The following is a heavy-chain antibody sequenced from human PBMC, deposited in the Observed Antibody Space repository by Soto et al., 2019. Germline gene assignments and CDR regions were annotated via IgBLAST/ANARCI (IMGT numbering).Heavy chain of an antibody. CDR3: ASTRTRLGYCSSTSCYANAFDI. CDR1: GYTFTSHT. J-gene: IGHJ3*02. Sequence: ASVKVSCKASGYTFTSHTISWVRQAPGQGLVWMGWIIPNHGNTNYAQKLQGRVTMTTDTSTSTAYMELRSLRSDDTAVYYCASTRTRLGYCSSTSCYANAFDIWGQGTMLTVSS. CDR2: IIPNHGNT. V-gene: IGHV1-18*01. D-gene: IGHD2-2*01.